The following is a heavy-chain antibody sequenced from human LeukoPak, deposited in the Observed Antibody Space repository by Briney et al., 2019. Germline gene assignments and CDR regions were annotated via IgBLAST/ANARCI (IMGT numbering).Heavy chain of an antibody. CDR3: VKSAINYGANWFDP. J-gene: IGHJ5*02. Sequence: PGGSLRLSCAASGFTFSSYAMHWVRQAPGKGLEWVAVISYDGSNKYYADSVKGRFTISRDNSKNTLYLQMSSLRTEDTAVYWCVKSAINYGANWFDPWGQGTLVTVSS. CDR2: ISYDGSNK. D-gene: IGHD4/OR15-4a*01. V-gene: IGHV3-30*14. CDR1: GFTFSSYA.